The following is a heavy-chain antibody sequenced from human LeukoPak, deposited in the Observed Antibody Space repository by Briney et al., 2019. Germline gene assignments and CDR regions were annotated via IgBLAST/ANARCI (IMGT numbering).Heavy chain of an antibody. Sequence: PSETLSLTCTDPGDSISSYYWCWIRQPPGKGLEWIGHINYSGSTNYNPSLKSRVAISVDTSKNQISLKLSTETAADTAVYYCARHRHMITFVGVISHFDYWGQGTLVTVSS. V-gene: IGHV4-59*08. J-gene: IGHJ4*02. CDR2: INYSGST. D-gene: IGHD3-16*02. CDR1: GDSISSYY. CDR3: ARHRHMITFVGVISHFDY.